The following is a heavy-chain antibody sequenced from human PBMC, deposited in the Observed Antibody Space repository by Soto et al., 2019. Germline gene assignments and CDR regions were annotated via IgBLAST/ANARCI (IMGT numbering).Heavy chain of an antibody. D-gene: IGHD1-26*01. CDR1: GSSISNDYY. CDR3: ARDPGSGGSRSHYGYGMDV. J-gene: IGHJ6*02. V-gene: IGHV4-38-2*02. CDR2: VSYSGNT. Sequence: KASETLSLTCAVSGSSISNDYYWGWIRQPLGKGLEWIGSVSYSGNTYFNPSLKSRVTMSVHTSTNQFSLKLASVTAADTAVYYCARDPGSGGSRSHYGYGMDVWGRGTTVTVSS.